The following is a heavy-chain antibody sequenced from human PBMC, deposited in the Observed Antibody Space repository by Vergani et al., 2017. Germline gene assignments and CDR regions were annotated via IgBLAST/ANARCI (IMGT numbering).Heavy chain of an antibody. D-gene: IGHD3-3*01. CDR3: AXEINPPSVEWFPDV. J-gene: IGHJ6*04. CDR1: GGSISSGSYY. V-gene: IGHV4-61*02. Sequence: QVQLQESGPGLVKPSQTLSLTCTVSGGSISSGSYYWSWIRQPAGKGLEWIGRIYTSGSTNYNPSLKSRVTMSVDTSKNQFSLKLSSVTAADTAVYYCAXEINPPSVEWFPDVWGKGTTVTVSS. CDR2: IYTSGST.